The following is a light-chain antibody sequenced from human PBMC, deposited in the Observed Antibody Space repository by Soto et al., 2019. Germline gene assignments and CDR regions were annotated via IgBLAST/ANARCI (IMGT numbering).Light chain of an antibody. J-gene: IGLJ1*01. CDR2: DVS. V-gene: IGLV2-11*02. Sequence: HSVLTQPRSVSGSPGQSVTISCTGTSSDVGGYNYVSWYQQHTGKAPKLMIYDVSKRPSGVPDRISGSKSGNTASLTISGLQAEDEADYYCCSYAGSYTYVFGTGTKLTVL. CDR1: SSDVGGYNY. CDR3: CSYAGSYTYV.